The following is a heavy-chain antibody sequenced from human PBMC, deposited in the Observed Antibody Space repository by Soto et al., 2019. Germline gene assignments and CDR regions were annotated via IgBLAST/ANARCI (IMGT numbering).Heavy chain of an antibody. J-gene: IGHJ6*02. CDR3: AKGRSYYYYYGVDV. CDR1: GFTFSSYS. V-gene: IGHV3-23*01. Sequence: SGFTFSSYSMGWVRQAPGKELEWVSDIIDSGGSTYYADSVKGRFTISRDNSKSTLYLQMNSLRAEDTALYYCAKGRSYYYYYGVDVWGQGTTVTVSS. CDR2: IIDSGGST.